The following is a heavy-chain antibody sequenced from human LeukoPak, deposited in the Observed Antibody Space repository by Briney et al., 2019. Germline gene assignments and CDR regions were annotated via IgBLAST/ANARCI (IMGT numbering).Heavy chain of an antibody. V-gene: IGHV3-23*01. CDR2: ISGSGGST. Sequence: GGSLRLSCAASGFTFSSYAMSWVRQAPGKGLEWVSAISGSGGSTYYADSVKGRFTISRDNSKNTLYLQMNSLRAEDTAVYYCANPASYDFWSGYIYWGQGTLVTVSS. D-gene: IGHD3-3*01. J-gene: IGHJ4*02. CDR3: ANPASYDFWSGYIY. CDR1: GFTFSSYA.